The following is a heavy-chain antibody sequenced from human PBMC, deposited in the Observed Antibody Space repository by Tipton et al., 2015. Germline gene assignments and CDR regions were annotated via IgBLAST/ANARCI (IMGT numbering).Heavy chain of an antibody. V-gene: IGHV4-59*08. CDR3: ARSPFKSGYFDY. CDR2: IFYNVST. Sequence: TLSLTCTVSGDSINSDYWSWIRQPPGRGLEWIGYIFYNVSTKYNPSLKSRVTFSEDTSKNQFSLKLSSVTAAGTAVYYCARSPFKSGYFDYWGQGTLVTVSS. D-gene: IGHD2/OR15-2a*01. CDR1: GDSINSDY. J-gene: IGHJ4*02.